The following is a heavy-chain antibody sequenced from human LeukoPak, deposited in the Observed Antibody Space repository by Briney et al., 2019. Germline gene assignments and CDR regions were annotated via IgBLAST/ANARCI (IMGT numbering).Heavy chain of an antibody. D-gene: IGHD2-15*01. CDR2: INQGGSEK. J-gene: IGHJ3*02. Sequence: GGSLRLSCAASGFTFSSYGMSWVRQAPGKGLEWVADINQGGSEKYYVDSVKGRFTISRDNAKNSLYLQMNSLRAEDTAVYYCARDSCSGGSSYEVDFDIWGPGTMVPVSS. V-gene: IGHV3-7*01. CDR3: ARDSCSGGSSYEVDFDI. CDR1: GFTFSSYG.